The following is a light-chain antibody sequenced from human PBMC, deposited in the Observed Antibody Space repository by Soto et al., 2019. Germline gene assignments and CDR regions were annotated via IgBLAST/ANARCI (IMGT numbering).Light chain of an antibody. CDR3: QQYNSHSPWT. Sequence: DIQMTQSPSILSASVGDRVTITCRASQSISSYLAWYQQKPGKAPNLLIYRASSLESGVPSRFSGSGSGTEFTLTISSLQPDDFATYYCQQYNSHSPWTFGQGTKVDIK. J-gene: IGKJ1*01. CDR1: QSISSY. V-gene: IGKV1-5*03. CDR2: RAS.